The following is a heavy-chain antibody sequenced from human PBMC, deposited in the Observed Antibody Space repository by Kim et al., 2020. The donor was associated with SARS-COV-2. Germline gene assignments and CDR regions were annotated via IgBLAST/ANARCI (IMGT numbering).Heavy chain of an antibody. CDR2: INPSGGST. Sequence: ASVKVSCKASGYTFTSYYMHWVRQAPGQGLEWMGIINPSGGSTSYAQKFQGRVTMTRDTSTSTVYMELSSLRSEDTAVYYCARGYYDSSGYFLWFDPWGQGTLVTVSS. D-gene: IGHD3-22*01. J-gene: IGHJ5*02. CDR3: ARGYYDSSGYFLWFDP. V-gene: IGHV1-46*01. CDR1: GYTFTSYY.